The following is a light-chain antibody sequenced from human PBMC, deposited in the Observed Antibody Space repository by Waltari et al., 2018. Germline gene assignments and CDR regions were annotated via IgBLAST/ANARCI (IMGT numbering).Light chain of an antibody. CDR3: QQYHTYPWT. V-gene: IGKV1-8*01. Sequence: AIRMTQSPASLSASTGDRVTISCRASQGVSTYLAWYQQKPGKAPSLLIYASSTLESGVPSKFRGSGSGTDFTLTISCLQSEDFATYYCQQYHTYPWTFGQGTKVEI. CDR2: ASS. CDR1: QGVSTY. J-gene: IGKJ1*01.